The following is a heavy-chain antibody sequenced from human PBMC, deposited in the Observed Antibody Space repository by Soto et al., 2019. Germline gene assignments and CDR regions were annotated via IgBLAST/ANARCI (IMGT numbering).Heavy chain of an antibody. V-gene: IGHV4-59*13. CDR1: GGSITNYY. D-gene: IGHD3-22*01. CDR2: IYYTGSA. J-gene: IGHJ5*02. CDR3: AGNYVDSSAFDAPGWLDP. Sequence: SETLSLTCTVSGGSITNYYWSWIRQPPGKGLEWIGYIYYTGSANYNPSLDSRVTISVDTSKNQFSLKLSAVTAADTAVYYCAGNYVDSSAFDAPGWLDPWGRGSLVTVSS.